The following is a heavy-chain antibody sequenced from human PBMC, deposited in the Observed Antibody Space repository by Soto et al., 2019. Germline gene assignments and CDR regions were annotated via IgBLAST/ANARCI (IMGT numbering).Heavy chain of an antibody. V-gene: IGHV4-39*01. CDR1: GGSISSSSYY. J-gene: IGHJ6*02. CDR3: ARKGHCSGVSCYQYYYYGMDV. D-gene: IGHD2-15*01. Sequence: SETLSLTCTVSGGSISSSSYYWGWIRQPPGKGLEWIGSIYYSGSTYYNPSLKSRVTISVDTSKNQFSLKLTSVTAEDTAVYYCARKGHCSGVSCYQYYYYGMDVWGQGTTVTVSS. CDR2: IYYSGST.